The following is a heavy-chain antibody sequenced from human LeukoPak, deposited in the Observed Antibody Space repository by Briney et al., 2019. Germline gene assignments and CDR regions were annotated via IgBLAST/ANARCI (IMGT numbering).Heavy chain of an antibody. CDR3: ARRRMIAPPTWAFDI. V-gene: IGHV4-61*02. J-gene: IGHJ3*02. CDR1: GGSISSSSYY. D-gene: IGHD3-22*01. CDR2: IYTSGST. Sequence: SETLSLTCTVSGGSISSSSYYWSWIRQPAGKGLEWIGRIYTSGSTNYNPSLKSRVTISVDTSKNQFSLKLSSVTAADTAVYYCARRRMIAPPTWAFDIWGQGTMVTVSS.